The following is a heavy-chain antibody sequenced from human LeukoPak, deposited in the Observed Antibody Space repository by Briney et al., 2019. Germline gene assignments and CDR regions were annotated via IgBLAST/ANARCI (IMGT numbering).Heavy chain of an antibody. V-gene: IGHV3-30-3*01. CDR1: GFTFNNYA. CDR3: AKEQYQLPDYFDY. J-gene: IGHJ4*02. D-gene: IGHD2-2*01. CDR2: ISYDGSNK. Sequence: GGSLRLSCAASGFTFNNYAMHWVRQAPGKGLEWVVVISYDGSNKYYTDSVKGRFTISRDNSKNTLYLQMNSLRAEDTAVYYCAKEQYQLPDYFDYWGQGTLVTVSS.